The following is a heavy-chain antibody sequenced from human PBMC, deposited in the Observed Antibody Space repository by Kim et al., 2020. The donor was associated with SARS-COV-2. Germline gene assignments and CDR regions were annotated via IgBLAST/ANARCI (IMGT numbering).Heavy chain of an antibody. CDR1: GYTFTNHF. V-gene: IGHV1-46*01. J-gene: IGHJ4*02. CDR2: INPTGGSS. D-gene: IGHD6-19*01. Sequence: ASVKVSCKAGGYTFTNHFIHWVRQAPGQGLEWMGLINPTGGSSNFVQKFRGRLTTSRDTSTSTVYMVINSLRSEDTAVYFCARDGAGQNFDHWGQGTLVTVSS. CDR3: ARDGAGQNFDH.